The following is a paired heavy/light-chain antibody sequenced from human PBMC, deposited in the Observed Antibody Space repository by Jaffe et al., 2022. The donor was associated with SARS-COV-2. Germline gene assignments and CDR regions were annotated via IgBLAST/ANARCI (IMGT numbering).Light chain of an antibody. CDR3: QQRSDWPQT. Sequence: EIVLTQSPATLSLSPGERATLSCRASQSVNNYLAWYQQKPGQAPRLLIYDASNRASGIPARFSGSGSGTDFTLTISSLEPEDFAVYYCQQRSDWPQTFGQGTNVEIK. CDR2: DAS. V-gene: IGKV3-11*01. CDR1: QSVNNY. J-gene: IGKJ1*01.
Heavy chain of an antibody. CDR2: INAGNGKT. CDR1: GYIFSRYA. CDR3: AREYFDRLSPIDQ. V-gene: IGHV1-3*01. Sequence: QVQLVQSGAEVKEPGASVKISCKASGYIFSRYAIHWVRQAPGQRLEWMGWINAGNGKTKYSQKFQGRVTITRDTSASTASMELSSLRSEDTAVYYCAREYFDRLSPIDQWGQGTLVTVSS. J-gene: IGHJ4*02. D-gene: IGHD3-9*01.